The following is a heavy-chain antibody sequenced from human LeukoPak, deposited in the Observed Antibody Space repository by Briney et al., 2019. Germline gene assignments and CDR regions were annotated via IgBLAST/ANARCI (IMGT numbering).Heavy chain of an antibody. CDR2: ISGSGGST. CDR3: AKNSLRFLEWSNFDY. D-gene: IGHD3-3*01. Sequence: GGSLRLSCAASGFTVSSNYMSWVRQAPGKGLEWVSAISGSGGSTYYADSVKGRFTISRDNSKNTLYLQMNSLRAEDTAVYYCAKNSLRFLEWSNFDYWGQGTLVTVSS. J-gene: IGHJ4*02. V-gene: IGHV3-23*01. CDR1: GFTVSSNY.